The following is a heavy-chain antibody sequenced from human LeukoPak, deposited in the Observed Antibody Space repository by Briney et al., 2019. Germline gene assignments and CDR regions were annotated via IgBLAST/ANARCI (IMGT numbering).Heavy chain of an antibody. J-gene: IGHJ4*02. CDR2: IYHSGST. CDR1: GGSISSGGYS. Sequence: PSETLSLTCAVSGGSISSGGYSWSWIRQPPGKGLEWIGYIYHSGSTYYNPSLKSRVTISVDRSKNQFSLKLSSVTAADTAVYYCARDSPYYDSSGYPVWGQGTLVTVSS. CDR3: ARDSPYYDSSGYPV. D-gene: IGHD3-22*01. V-gene: IGHV4-30-2*01.